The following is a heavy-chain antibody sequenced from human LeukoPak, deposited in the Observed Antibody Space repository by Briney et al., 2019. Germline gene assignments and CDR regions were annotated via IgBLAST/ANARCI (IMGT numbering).Heavy chain of an antibody. Sequence: PSETLSLTCAVYGGSSSGYYWSWIRQPPGKGLEWIGEINHSGSTNYNPSLKSRVTISVDTSKNQFSLKLSSVTAADTAVYYCARGVVDDFWSGLDRAFDIWGQGTKVTVSS. J-gene: IGHJ3*02. CDR2: INHSGST. CDR1: GGSSSGYY. D-gene: IGHD3-3*01. V-gene: IGHV4-34*01. CDR3: ARGVVDDFWSGLDRAFDI.